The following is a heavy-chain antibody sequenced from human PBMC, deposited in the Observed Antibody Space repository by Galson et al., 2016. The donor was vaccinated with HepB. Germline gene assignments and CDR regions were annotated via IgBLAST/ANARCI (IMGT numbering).Heavy chain of an antibody. J-gene: IGHJ6*03. V-gene: IGHV3-23*01. CDR2: ISGSSAYT. CDR3: AKDLGERLVTVYYYMDV. CDR1: VFIFSEYA. D-gene: IGHD3-16*01. Sequence: SLRLSCAASVFIFSEYAMSWVRRAPGKGLEWVSAISGSSAYTYYADSVQGRFTISRDNSQNTLYLQMNSLRAEDTAVYYCAKDLGERLVTVYYYMDVWGKGTTVTVSS.